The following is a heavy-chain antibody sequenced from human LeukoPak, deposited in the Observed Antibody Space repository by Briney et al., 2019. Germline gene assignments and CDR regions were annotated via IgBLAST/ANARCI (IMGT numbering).Heavy chain of an antibody. V-gene: IGHV3-21*01. CDR1: GFTFSSYS. D-gene: IGHD2-2*01. CDR3: ARDLLMVPAATSFDY. J-gene: IGHJ4*02. CDR2: ISSSSSYI. Sequence: GGSLRLSCAASGFTFSSYSMTWVRQAPGKGLEWVSSISSSSSYIYYADSVKGRFTISRDNAKNSLYLQMNSLRAEDTAVYYCARDLLMVPAATSFDYWGQGTLVTVSS.